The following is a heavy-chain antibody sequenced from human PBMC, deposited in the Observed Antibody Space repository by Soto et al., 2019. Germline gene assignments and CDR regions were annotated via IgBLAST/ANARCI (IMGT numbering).Heavy chain of an antibody. CDR3: AREYYDHGGGYSPVRNWFEP. Sequence: QVQLVESGGGVVQPGRSLRLSCAASGFTFSSYGMHWVRQAPGKGLEWVAVIGYDGSNKYYADAVKGRFTISRDNSKKTLYRQMNSLRVEDPAVDCSAREYYDHGGGYSPVRNWFEPWGQGTLVTVSS. CDR1: GFTFSSYG. V-gene: IGHV3-33*01. J-gene: IGHJ5*02. CDR2: IGYDGSNK. D-gene: IGHD3-22*01.